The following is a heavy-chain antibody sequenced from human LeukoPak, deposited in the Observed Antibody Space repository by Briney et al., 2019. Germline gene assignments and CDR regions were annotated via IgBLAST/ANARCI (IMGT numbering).Heavy chain of an antibody. CDR3: ARGGYCSATSCYIPSATTPNYYYYCMDV. V-gene: IGHV3-64*02. Sequence: AGGSLRLSCAASGFTVRSYAMHWVRQAPGRGLEYVSTISSNGDSSHYADSVKGRFTISIDNLKNTLYLHMGSLRSADMAVYYCARGGYCSATSCYIPSATTPNYYYYCMDVWGQGTTVTVSS. J-gene: IGHJ6*02. CDR2: ISSNGDSS. D-gene: IGHD2-2*02. CDR1: GFTVRSYA.